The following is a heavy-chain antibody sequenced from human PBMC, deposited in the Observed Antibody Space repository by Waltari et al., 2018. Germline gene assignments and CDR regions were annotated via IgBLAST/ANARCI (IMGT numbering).Heavy chain of an antibody. CDR3: ARSQAYSIGNWFDP. CDR1: GYTFTSYG. CDR2: ISASTGNA. J-gene: IGHJ5*02. V-gene: IGHV1-18*01. D-gene: IGHD3-16*01. Sequence: QVQLVQSGAEVKKPGASVKVSCKASGYTFTSYGISWVRQAPGQGLEWMGWISASTGNATDAQKRRGRVTMTTDTSTTTAYMELRSLRSDDTAVYYCARSQAYSIGNWFDPWGQGTLVTVSS.